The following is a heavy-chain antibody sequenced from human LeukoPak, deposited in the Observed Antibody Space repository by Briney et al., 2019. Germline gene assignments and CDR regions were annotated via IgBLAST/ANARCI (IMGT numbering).Heavy chain of an antibody. CDR1: GVSISRDIW. CDR3: TRRILYYYASGYYGLHV. J-gene: IGHJ6*02. D-gene: IGHD3-10*01. Sequence: SETLSLTYAVSGVSISRDIWWIRVRQTPEKGLEWIGEIYHRGSTNYNPSLKSRVTISVDKSKNQFSLNLSSVTAADTAVYYCTRRILYYYASGYYGLHVWGQGTTVTVSS. V-gene: IGHV4-4*02. CDR2: IYHRGST.